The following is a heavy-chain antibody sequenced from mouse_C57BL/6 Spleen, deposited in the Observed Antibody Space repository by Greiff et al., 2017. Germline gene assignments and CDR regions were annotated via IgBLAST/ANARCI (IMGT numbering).Heavy chain of an antibody. Sequence: EVMLVESGGGLVKPGGSLKLSCAASGFTFSDYGMHWVRQAPEKGLEWVAYISSGSSTIYYADTVKGRFTISRDNAKNTLFLQMTSLRSEDTAMYYCARGVLYSNYDYYAMDYWGQGTSVTVSS. D-gene: IGHD2-5*01. CDR3: ARGVLYSNYDYYAMDY. V-gene: IGHV5-17*01. J-gene: IGHJ4*01. CDR2: ISSGSSTI. CDR1: GFTFSDYG.